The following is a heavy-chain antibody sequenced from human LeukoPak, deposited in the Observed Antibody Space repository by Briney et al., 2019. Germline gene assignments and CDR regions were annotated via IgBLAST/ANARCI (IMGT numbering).Heavy chain of an antibody. V-gene: IGHV3-30*02. CDR3: ARTYYYDSSGYYPIQH. Sequence: GGSLRLSCAASGFTFSSYGMHWVRQAPGKGLEWVAFIRYDGSNKYYADSVKGRFTISRDNSKNTLYLQMNSLRAEDTAVYYCARTYYYDSSGYYPIQHWGQGTLVTVSS. CDR1: GFTFSSYG. J-gene: IGHJ1*01. CDR2: IRYDGSNK. D-gene: IGHD3-22*01.